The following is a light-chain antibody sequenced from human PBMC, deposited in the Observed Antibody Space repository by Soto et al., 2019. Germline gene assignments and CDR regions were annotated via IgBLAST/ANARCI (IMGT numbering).Light chain of an antibody. CDR3: QQYGESLYT. CDR1: QSISRTF. J-gene: IGKJ2*01. V-gene: IGKV3-20*01. CDR2: GTS. Sequence: EIVLTQSPGTLSLSPGGRATLSCRATQSISRTFLAWYQQKPGQAPKLLIYGTSNMATGVPDRFSGSGSGTDFILNISRLEPEDFAVYYCQQYGESLYTFGQGTKLEIK.